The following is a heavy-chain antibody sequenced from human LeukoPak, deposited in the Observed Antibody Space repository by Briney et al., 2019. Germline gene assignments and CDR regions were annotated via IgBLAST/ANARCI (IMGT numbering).Heavy chain of an antibody. D-gene: IGHD1-26*01. CDR1: GGSISSGSYY. CDR2: IYTSGST. V-gene: IGHV4-61*02. J-gene: IGHJ6*03. CDR3: AREGGSHYYYYYMDV. Sequence: SETLSLTCTVSGGSISSGSYYWSWIRQPAGKGLEWIGRIYTSGSTNYNPSLKSRVTISVDTSKNQFSLKLSSVTAADAAVYYCAREGGSHYYYYYMDVWGKGTTVTVSS.